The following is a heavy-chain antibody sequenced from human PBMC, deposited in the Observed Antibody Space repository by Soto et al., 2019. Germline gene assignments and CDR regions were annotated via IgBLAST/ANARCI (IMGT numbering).Heavy chain of an antibody. CDR1: GCTLSSYA. J-gene: IGHJ3*02. Sequence: SVKVSCKASGCTLSSYAISWGRQAPGQGLEWMGGIIPIFGTANYAQKFQGRVTITADESTSTAYMELSSLRSEDTAVFYCARDSTVATHAFDIWGQGTMVTVS. CDR2: IIPIFGTA. V-gene: IGHV1-69*01. D-gene: IGHD1-7*01. CDR3: ARDSTVATHAFDI.